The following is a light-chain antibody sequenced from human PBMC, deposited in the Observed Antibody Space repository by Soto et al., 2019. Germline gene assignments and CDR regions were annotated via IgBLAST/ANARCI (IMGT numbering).Light chain of an antibody. CDR2: KAS. CDR3: QHYNSYSEA. J-gene: IGKJ1*01. Sequence: DIQMTQSPSTLSGSVGDRVTITCRASQTISSWLAWYQQKPGKAPKLLIYKASTLKSGVPSRFSGSGSGTEFTLTISSLQPDYFANYYCQHYNSYSEAFGHGTKVELK. CDR1: QTISSW. V-gene: IGKV1-5*03.